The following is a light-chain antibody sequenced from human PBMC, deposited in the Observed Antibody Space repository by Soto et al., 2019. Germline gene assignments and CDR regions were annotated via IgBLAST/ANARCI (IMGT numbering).Light chain of an antibody. CDR1: GSDVGAYNY. CDR2: DVV. V-gene: IGLV2-14*01. Sequence: QSVLTQPASVSGFPGQSITISCTGTGSDVGAYNYVSWYQQCPGKAPKLIIYDVVNRPSGVSNRFSGSKSGNTAALIIFGLQAEDEADYYCCSYTSSSTYVFGTGTKVTVL. J-gene: IGLJ1*01. CDR3: CSYTSSSTYV.